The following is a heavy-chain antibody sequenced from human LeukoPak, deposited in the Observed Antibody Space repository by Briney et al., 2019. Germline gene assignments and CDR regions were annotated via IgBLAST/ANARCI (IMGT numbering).Heavy chain of an antibody. D-gene: IGHD5-12*01. CDR2: IYPGDSDT. V-gene: IGHV5-51*01. Sequence: RGESLKISCKGSGYRLTGYWIGWVRQMPGKGLEWMGIIYPGDSDTRYSPSFQGQVTISADKSISTAYLQWSSLKASDTAMYYCAVRYSAYDQFEYWGQGTLVTVSS. CDR1: GYRLTGYW. CDR3: AVRYSAYDQFEY. J-gene: IGHJ4*02.